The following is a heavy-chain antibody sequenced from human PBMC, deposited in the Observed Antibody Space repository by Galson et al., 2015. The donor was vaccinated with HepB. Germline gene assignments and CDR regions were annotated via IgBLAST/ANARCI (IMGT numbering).Heavy chain of an antibody. J-gene: IGHJ4*02. D-gene: IGHD1-26*01. CDR3: ASLVGATNLDFDY. V-gene: IGHV3-30-3*01. CDR2: ISYDGSNK. Sequence: SLRLSCAASGFTFSSYAMHWVRQPPGKGLEWVAVISYDGSNKYYADSVKGRFTISRDNSKNTLYLQMNSLRAEDTAVFYCASLVGATNLDFDYWGQGTLVTVSS. CDR1: GFTFSSYA.